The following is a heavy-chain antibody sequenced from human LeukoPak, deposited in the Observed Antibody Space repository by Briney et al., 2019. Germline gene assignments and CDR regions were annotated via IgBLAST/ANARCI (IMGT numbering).Heavy chain of an antibody. J-gene: IGHJ4*02. D-gene: IGHD6-19*01. CDR2: ISSSGSTI. CDR1: GFTFSDYY. Sequence: PGGSLRLSCAASGFTFSDYYMSWIRQAPGKGLEWVSYISSSGSTIYYADSVKGRFTISRDNAKYSLYLQMNSLRAEDTAVYYCAKDFSSGWRYYFDYWGQGTLVTVSS. V-gene: IGHV3-11*01. CDR3: AKDFSSGWRYYFDY.